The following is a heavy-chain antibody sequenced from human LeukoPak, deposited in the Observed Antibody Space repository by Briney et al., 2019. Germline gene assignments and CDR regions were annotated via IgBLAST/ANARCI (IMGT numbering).Heavy chain of an antibody. CDR3: ARGRGVGATNDYYYYYMDV. CDR2: MNPNSGNT. D-gene: IGHD1-26*01. Sequence: GASVKVSCKASGYTFTSYDINWVRQATGQGLEWMGWMNPNSGNTGYAQKFQGRVTITRNTSISTAYMELSSLRSEDTAVYYCARGRGVGATNDYYYYYMDVWGKGTTVTVSS. V-gene: IGHV1-8*03. CDR1: GYTFTSYD. J-gene: IGHJ6*03.